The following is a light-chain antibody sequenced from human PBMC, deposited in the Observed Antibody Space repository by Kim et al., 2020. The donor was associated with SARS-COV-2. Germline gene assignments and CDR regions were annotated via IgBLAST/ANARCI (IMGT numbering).Light chain of an antibody. V-gene: IGLV3-21*04. CDR1: NIGSKS. CDR2: YDS. CDR3: QVWDSSSDHLYV. Sequence: SYELTQPPSVSVAPGKTARITCGGNNIGSKSVHWYQQKPGQAPVLVIYYDSDRPSGIPERFSGSNSGNTATLTISRVEAGDEADYYRQVWDSSSDHLYVF. J-gene: IGLJ1*01.